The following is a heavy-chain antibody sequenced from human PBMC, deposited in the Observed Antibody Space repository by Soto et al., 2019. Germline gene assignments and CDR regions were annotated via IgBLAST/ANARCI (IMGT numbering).Heavy chain of an antibody. V-gene: IGHV1-18*01. J-gene: IGHJ6*02. D-gene: IGHD3-22*01. CDR3: ARDRHYYDSSYGMDV. CDR1: GFTFNSYG. CDR2: ISAYSGNT. Sequence: VEVSCEGLGFTFNSYGISWVRQAPGQGLEWMGWISAYSGNTNYAQKLQGRVTVTTATSTSTAYLELRNLRSDDTAVYYCARDRHYYDSSYGMDVWG.